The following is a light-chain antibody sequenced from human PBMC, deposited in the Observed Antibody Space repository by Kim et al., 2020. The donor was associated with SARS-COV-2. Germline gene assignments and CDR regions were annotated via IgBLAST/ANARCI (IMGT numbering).Light chain of an antibody. CDR2: DVT. CDR1: RRDVGFYNY. CDR3: SSYTTSATWV. Sequence: GQSITIAWTGTRRDVGFYNYVSWYQQHPGKAAKLMNYDVTKRPSGVANRFSGSKSGNTASLTISGLQAEDESDYYCSSYTTSATWVFGGGTKVTVL. J-gene: IGLJ3*02. V-gene: IGLV2-14*04.